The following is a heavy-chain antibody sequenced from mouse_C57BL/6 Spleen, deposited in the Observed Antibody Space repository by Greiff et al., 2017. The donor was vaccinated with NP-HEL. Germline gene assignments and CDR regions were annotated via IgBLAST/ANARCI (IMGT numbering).Heavy chain of an antibody. CDR1: GYSITSGYY. Sequence: EVKLQESGPGLVKPSQSLSLTCSVTGYSITSGYYWNWLRQFPGNKLEWMGYISYDGSNNYNPSLKNRISITRDTSKNQFFLKLNSVTTEDTATYYCARGLRYYFDYWGQGTTLTVSS. D-gene: IGHD1-1*01. V-gene: IGHV3-6*01. J-gene: IGHJ2*01. CDR2: ISYDGSN. CDR3: ARGLRYYFDY.